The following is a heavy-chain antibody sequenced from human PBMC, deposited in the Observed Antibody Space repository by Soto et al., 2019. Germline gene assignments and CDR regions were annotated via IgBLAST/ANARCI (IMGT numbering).Heavy chain of an antibody. CDR1: GGTFSSYA. J-gene: IGHJ4*02. Sequence: GASVKVSCKASGGTFSSYAISWVRQAPGQGLEWMGGIIPTFGTANYAQKFQGRVTITADESTSTAYMELSSLRSEDTAVYYCARDIAYRGITMIPYLRPGYWGQGTLVTVSS. D-gene: IGHD3-22*01. CDR3: ARDIAYRGITMIPYLRPGY. V-gene: IGHV1-69*13. CDR2: IIPTFGTA.